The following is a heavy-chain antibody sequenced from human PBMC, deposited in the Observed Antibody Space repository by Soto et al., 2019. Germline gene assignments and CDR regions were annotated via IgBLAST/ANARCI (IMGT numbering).Heavy chain of an antibody. CDR2: ISSSGSTI. Sequence: GGSLRLSCAASGFTFSDYYMSWIRQDPGKGLEWVSYISSSGSTIYYADSVKGRFTISRDNAKNSLYLQMNSLRAEDTAVYYCARSRYYYDSSGYYRNEIYFDYWGQGTLVTVSS. D-gene: IGHD3-22*01. V-gene: IGHV3-11*01. CDR1: GFTFSDYY. CDR3: ARSRYYYDSSGYYRNEIYFDY. J-gene: IGHJ4*02.